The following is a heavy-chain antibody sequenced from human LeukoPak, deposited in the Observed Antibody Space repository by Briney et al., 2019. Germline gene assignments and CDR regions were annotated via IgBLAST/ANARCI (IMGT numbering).Heavy chain of an antibody. J-gene: IGHJ6*03. V-gene: IGHV1-2*02. CDR2: INPNSGGT. D-gene: IGHD6-13*01. Sequence: ASVKVSCKASGYTFTGYYMHWVRQAPGQGLEWMGWINPNSGGTNYAQKFQGRVTTTRDTSISTAYMELSRLRSDDTAVYYCARDHSGSWYYYYMDVWGKGTTVTVSS. CDR3: ARDHSGSWYYYYMDV. CDR1: GYTFTGYY.